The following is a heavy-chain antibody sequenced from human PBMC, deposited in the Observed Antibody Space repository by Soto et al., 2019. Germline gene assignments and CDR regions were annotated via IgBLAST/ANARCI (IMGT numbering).Heavy chain of an antibody. CDR3: AKSGGYYFIHYYGMDV. D-gene: IGHD3-3*01. CDR1: GFTFSSYA. V-gene: IGHV3-23*01. CDR2: ISGSGGST. J-gene: IGHJ6*02. Sequence: PVGSLRLSCAASGFTFSSYAMSWVRQAPGKGLEWVSAISGSGGSTYYADSVKGRFTISRDNSKNTLYLQMNSLRAEDTAVYYCAKSGGYYFIHYYGMDVWGQGTTVTVSS.